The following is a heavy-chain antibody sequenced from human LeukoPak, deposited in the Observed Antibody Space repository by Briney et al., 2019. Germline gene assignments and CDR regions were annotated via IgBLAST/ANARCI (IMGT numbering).Heavy chain of an antibody. Sequence: GGSLRLSCAASGFTFSSYWMHWVRQAPGKGLVWVSRINTDGSGTSYADSVKGRFTISRDNAKNTLYLQMNSLRAEDTAVYYCARAAPYNWNDISFDYWGQGTLVTVSS. V-gene: IGHV3-74*01. J-gene: IGHJ4*02. CDR3: ARAAPYNWNDISFDY. D-gene: IGHD1-20*01. CDR2: INTDGSGT. CDR1: GFTFSSYW.